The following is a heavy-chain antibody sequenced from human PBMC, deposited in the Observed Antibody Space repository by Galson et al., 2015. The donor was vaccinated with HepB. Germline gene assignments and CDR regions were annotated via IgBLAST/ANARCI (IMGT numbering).Heavy chain of an antibody. CDR2: INAGNGNT. J-gene: IGHJ6*02. Sequence: QSGAEVKKPGESLRISCKASGYTFTSYAMHWVRQAPGQRLEWMGWINAGNGNTKYSQKFQGRVTITRDTSASTAYMELSSLRSEDTAVYYCAREGIAAAGRPNHYYYYGMDVWGQGTTVTVSS. V-gene: IGHV1-3*01. CDR3: AREGIAAAGRPNHYYYYGMDV. CDR1: GYTFTSYA. D-gene: IGHD6-13*01.